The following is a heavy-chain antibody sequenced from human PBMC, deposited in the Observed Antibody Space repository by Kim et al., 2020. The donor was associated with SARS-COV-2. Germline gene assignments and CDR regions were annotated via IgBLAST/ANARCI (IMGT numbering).Heavy chain of an antibody. CDR3: TTDPGSLGFYSTQLLRESDY. Sequence: GGSLRLSCAASGFTFSNAWMSWVRQAPGKGLEWVGRIKSKTDGGTTDYAAPVKGRFTISRDDSKNTLYLQMNSLKTEDTAVYYCTTDPGSLGFYSTQLLRESDYWGQGTLVTVSS. CDR2: IKSKTDGGTT. V-gene: IGHV3-15*01. D-gene: IGHD2-2*01. J-gene: IGHJ4*02. CDR1: GFTFSNAW.